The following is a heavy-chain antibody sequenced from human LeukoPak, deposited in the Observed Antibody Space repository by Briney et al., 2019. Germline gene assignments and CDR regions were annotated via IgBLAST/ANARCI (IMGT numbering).Heavy chain of an antibody. CDR1: GFTFITYG. V-gene: IGHV3-33*08. J-gene: IGHJ4*02. CDR3: ARDSLEGLRYFDWFDY. D-gene: IGHD3-9*01. Sequence: GGSLRLSCAASGFTFITYGMHWVRQAPGKGLEWVAVIRYDGSNKYYADSVKGRFTISRDNSKNTLYLQMNSLRAEDTAVYYCARDSLEGLRYFDWFDYWGQGTLVTVSS. CDR2: IRYDGSNK.